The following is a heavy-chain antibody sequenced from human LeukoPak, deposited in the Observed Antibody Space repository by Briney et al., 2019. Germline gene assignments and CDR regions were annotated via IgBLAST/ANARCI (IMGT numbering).Heavy chain of an antibody. Sequence: GESLKISCKGSGYIFTSYWISWVRQMPGKGLEWMGRIDPSDSYTNYSPSFQGHVTISADKSISTAYLQWSSLKASDTAMYYCARHLSDITSSPNYWGPGTLVTVSS. J-gene: IGHJ4*02. V-gene: IGHV5-10-1*01. CDR1: GYIFTSYW. D-gene: IGHD2-2*01. CDR3: ARHLSDITSSPNY. CDR2: IDPSDSYT.